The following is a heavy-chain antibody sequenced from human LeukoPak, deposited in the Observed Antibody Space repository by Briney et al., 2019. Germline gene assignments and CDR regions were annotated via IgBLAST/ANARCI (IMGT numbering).Heavy chain of an antibody. J-gene: IGHJ6*03. D-gene: IGHD6-19*01. CDR2: INPNSGGT. V-gene: IGHV1-2*02. Sequence: ASVKVSCKASGYTFTGYYMHWVRQAPGQGLEWMGWINPNSGGTNYAQKFQGRVTMTRGTSISTAYMELSRLRSYDTAVYYCATQGAVAGYYMDVWGKGTTVTVSS. CDR3: ATQGAVAGYYMDV. CDR1: GYTFTGYY.